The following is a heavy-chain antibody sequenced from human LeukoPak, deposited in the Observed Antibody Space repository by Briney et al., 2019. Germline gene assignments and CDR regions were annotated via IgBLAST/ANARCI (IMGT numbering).Heavy chain of an antibody. V-gene: IGHV1-8*01. D-gene: IGHD3-10*01. CDR1: GYTFTNYD. CDR2: MNPNSGNT. J-gene: IGHJ4*02. CDR3: GGGFGRSLLDY. Sequence: GASVKVSCKASGYTFTNYDINWVRQATGQGLEWMGWMNPNSGNTGFAHKFQGRVTMTEDTSTNTAYMELSSLRSEDTAMYYCGGGFGRSLLDYWGQGTLVTVSS.